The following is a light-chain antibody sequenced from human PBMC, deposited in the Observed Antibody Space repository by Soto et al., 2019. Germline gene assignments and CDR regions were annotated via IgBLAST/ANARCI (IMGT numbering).Light chain of an antibody. Sequence: SQSPAHLSSSPGGRATLSCSAGLSGIIYWSWYQQQPAQAPRLLIIDAASRATAIPARLSSSDAGAEDNLTIISLQSDDVAVYFCQQYDNRQRLTFGQGTKVDIK. J-gene: IGKJ1*01. V-gene: IGKV3D-15*01. CDR1: LSGIIY. CDR3: QQYDNRQRLT. CDR2: DAA.